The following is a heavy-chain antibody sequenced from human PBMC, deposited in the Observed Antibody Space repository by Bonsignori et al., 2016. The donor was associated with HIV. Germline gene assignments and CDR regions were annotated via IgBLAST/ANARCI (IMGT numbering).Heavy chain of an antibody. J-gene: IGHJ4*02. V-gene: IGHV3-64*01. CDR1: GFTFSSYA. CDR3: ARGEILRCSSTSCYIPPIDY. D-gene: IGHD2-2*02. CDR2: ISSNGGST. Sequence: ESLKISCAASGFTFSSYAMHWVRQAPGKGLEYVSAISSNGGSTYYANSVKGRFTISRDNSKNTLYLQMGSLRAEDMAVYYCARGEILRCSSTSCYIPPIDYWGQGTLVTVSS.